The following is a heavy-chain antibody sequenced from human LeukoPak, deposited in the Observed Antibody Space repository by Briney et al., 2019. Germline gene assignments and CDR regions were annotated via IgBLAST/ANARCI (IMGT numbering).Heavy chain of an antibody. D-gene: IGHD3-16*02. Sequence: GESLQISCQGSGYSITSYWIGWVPQMPGKGLEWMRIIYPGHSDTRYTPSFQGQVTISADKSISTAYLQWSSLKASDTAMYYCARKQAFGGVIPDWGQGTLVTVSS. CDR1: GYSITSYW. CDR3: ARKQAFGGVIPD. V-gene: IGHV5-51*01. J-gene: IGHJ4*02. CDR2: IYPGHSDT.